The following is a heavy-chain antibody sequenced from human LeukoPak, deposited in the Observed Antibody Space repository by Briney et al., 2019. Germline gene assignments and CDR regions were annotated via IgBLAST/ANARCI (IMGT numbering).Heavy chain of an antibody. D-gene: IGHD1-14*01. CDR1: GFTFSIYW. CDR3: ARDVQYKPDY. V-gene: IGHV3-74*01. Sequence: GGSLRLSCAASGFTFSIYWMHWVRQAPGKGLVWVSRINGDGSSTTYADSVKGRFTISRDNAKNTLYLQMHSLRAEDTAVCYCARDVQYKPDYWGQGTLVTVSS. CDR2: INGDGSST. J-gene: IGHJ4*02.